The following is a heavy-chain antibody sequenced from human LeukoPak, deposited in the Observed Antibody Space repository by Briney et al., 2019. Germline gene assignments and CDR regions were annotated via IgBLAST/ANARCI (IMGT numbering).Heavy chain of an antibody. J-gene: IGHJ4*02. CDR2: VSGTDDST. D-gene: IGHD2/OR15-2a*01. Sequence: PGGSLGLSCASSGFTFSSYSMSWVRQAPGKGLEWVSSVSGTDDSTYYADSVKGRFTISRDTSRSTLFLQMDSLRAEDTAVYYCAKGTTREYYCVHWGQGTLVTVSS. CDR3: AKGTTREYYCVH. V-gene: IGHV3-23*01. CDR1: GFTFSSYS.